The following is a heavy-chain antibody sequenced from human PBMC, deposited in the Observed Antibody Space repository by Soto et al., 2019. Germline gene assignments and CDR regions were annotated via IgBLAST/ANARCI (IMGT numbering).Heavy chain of an antibody. CDR1: GYTFTSYA. Sequence: ASVKVSCKASGYTFTSYAIHWVRQAPGQRLEWMGWINAGNCNTKYSQKFQGRVTITRDASASTAYMELSSLRSEDTAVYYCASLTYYYDSSGYYSAPNDYWGQGTLVTVSS. CDR3: ASLTYYYDSSGYYSAPNDY. CDR2: INAGNCNT. J-gene: IGHJ4*02. V-gene: IGHV1-3*01. D-gene: IGHD3-22*01.